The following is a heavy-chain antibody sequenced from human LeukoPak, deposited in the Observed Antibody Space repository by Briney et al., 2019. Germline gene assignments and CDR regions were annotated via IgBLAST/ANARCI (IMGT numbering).Heavy chain of an antibody. Sequence: GGSPRLSCAASGFTFSSFWMSWVRQAPSKGLEWVANIDQDGSEKYYVDSVKGRFTISRDNAKNSLYLQMNSLRAEDTAVYYYARALVGAPDCWGQGTLVTVSS. J-gene: IGHJ4*02. V-gene: IGHV3-7*01. CDR3: ARALVGAPDC. CDR1: GFTFSSFW. CDR2: IDQDGSEK. D-gene: IGHD1-26*01.